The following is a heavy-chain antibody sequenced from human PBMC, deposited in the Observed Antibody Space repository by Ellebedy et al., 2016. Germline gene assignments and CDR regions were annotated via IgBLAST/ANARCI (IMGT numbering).Heavy chain of an antibody. CDR3: ARAEGYCSSISCYFGYWYFDY. Sequence: ASVKVSCXASGYTFSNYGITWVRQAPGQGLEWMGWISAYNGNTNYAQKLQGRVTMTRDTSSSTAYMELRSLTSDDTAVYYCARAEGYCSSISCYFGYWYFDYWGQGALVTVSS. D-gene: IGHD2-2*01. V-gene: IGHV1-18*01. J-gene: IGHJ4*02. CDR2: ISAYNGNT. CDR1: GYTFSNYG.